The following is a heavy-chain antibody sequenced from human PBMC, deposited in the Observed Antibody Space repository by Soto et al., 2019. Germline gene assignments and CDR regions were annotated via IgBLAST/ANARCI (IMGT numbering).Heavy chain of an antibody. V-gene: IGHV1-18*01. CDR2: ISAYNGNT. CDR1: GYTFTSFG. Sequence: QVQLVQSGAEVKNHGASVKVSCKASGYTFTSFGISWLRQAPGQGLEWMGWISAYNGNTNYAENLQGRVTMTTYTTTSTAYMELRSLRSDDPAVYYCSRDHRGGTDAFDIWGQGTMVTVSS. D-gene: IGHD2-15*01. J-gene: IGHJ3*02. CDR3: SRDHRGGTDAFDI.